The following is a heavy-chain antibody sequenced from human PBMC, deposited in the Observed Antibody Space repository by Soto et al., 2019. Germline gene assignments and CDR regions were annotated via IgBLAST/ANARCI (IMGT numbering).Heavy chain of an antibody. J-gene: IGHJ5*02. CDR2: IIPVFGTV. D-gene: IGHD6-13*01. CDR3: ARDNPYTNSFGNWFDP. CDR1: GGTFSNYA. V-gene: IGHV1-69*01. Sequence: SGAKVTKPGSSVKVSCKASGGTFSNYAITWLRLAPGQGLEWLGGIIPVFGTVNYAQKFQGRVTITADESTSTAYMELNRLRSEDTAVYYCARDNPYTNSFGNWFDPWGQGTLVIVS.